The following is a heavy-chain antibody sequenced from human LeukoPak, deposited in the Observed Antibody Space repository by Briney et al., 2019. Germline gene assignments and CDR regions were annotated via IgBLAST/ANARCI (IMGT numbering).Heavy chain of an antibody. CDR2: ISGSGGST. J-gene: IGHJ3*02. CDR3: VRDGKDYGDLATLDI. Sequence: GGSLRLSCAASGFTFSSYAMSWVRQAPGKGLEWVSAISGSGGSTYYADSVKGRFTISRDNSKNTVYLQMNSLRAEDTAVYYCVRDGKDYGDLATLDIWGQGTMVTVSS. V-gene: IGHV3-23*01. CDR1: GFTFSSYA. D-gene: IGHD4-17*01.